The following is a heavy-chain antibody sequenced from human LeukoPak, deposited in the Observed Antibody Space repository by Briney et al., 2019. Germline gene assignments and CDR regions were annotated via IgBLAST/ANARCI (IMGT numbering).Heavy chain of an antibody. CDR2: ISTSSNI. CDR1: GFTFTDYT. Sequence: PGGSLRLSCAASGFTFTDYTINWVRQAPGKGLEWVSSISTSSNIYYADSVKGRFTVSRDNAKNLLYLQMNNLRADDTAVYYCARAAKWEFYHYYMDVWGKGTTVAVSS. V-gene: IGHV3-69-1*01. CDR3: ARAAKWEFYHYYMDV. J-gene: IGHJ6*03. D-gene: IGHD1-26*01.